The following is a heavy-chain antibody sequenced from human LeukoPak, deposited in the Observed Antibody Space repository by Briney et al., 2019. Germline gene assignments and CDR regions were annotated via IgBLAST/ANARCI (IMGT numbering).Heavy chain of an antibody. CDR3: ATLSGSYRS. CDR2: VNGDGSST. CDR1: GFTFSTYW. D-gene: IGHD1-26*01. J-gene: IGHJ1*01. V-gene: IGHV3-74*01. Sequence: GGSLRLSCAASGFTFSTYWMHWVRQAPGKGLVWVSRVNGDGSSTSYADSVKGRFTISRDNAKNTLYLQMNSLRAEDTAVYSCATLSGSYRSWGQGTLVTVSS.